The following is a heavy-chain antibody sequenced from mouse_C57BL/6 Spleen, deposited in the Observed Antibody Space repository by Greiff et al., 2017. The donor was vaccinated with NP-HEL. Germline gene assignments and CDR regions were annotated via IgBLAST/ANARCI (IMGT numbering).Heavy chain of an antibody. Sequence: DVKLVESEGGLVQPGSSMKLSCTASGFTFSDYYMAWVRQVPEKGLEWVANINYDGSSTYYLDSLKSRFIISRDNAKNILYLQMSSLKSEDTATYYCARVSSSHWYFDVWGTGTTVTVSS. CDR1: GFTFSDYY. V-gene: IGHV5-16*01. J-gene: IGHJ1*03. CDR3: ARVSSSHWYFDV. D-gene: IGHD1-1*01. CDR2: INYDGSST.